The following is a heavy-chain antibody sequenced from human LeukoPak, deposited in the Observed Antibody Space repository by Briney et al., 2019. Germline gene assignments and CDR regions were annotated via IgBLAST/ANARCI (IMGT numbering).Heavy chain of an antibody. J-gene: IGHJ4*02. D-gene: IGHD7-27*01. CDR2: IYTSGST. CDR1: GGSTSTGDYY. CDR3: ARDWAE. Sequence: SETLSLTCIVSGGSTSTGDYYCSWIRQPAGKGLEWIGRIYTSGSTNYNPSLKSRVTMSVDTSKNQFSLKLSSVTAADTAVYYCARDWAEWGQGTLVAVSS. V-gene: IGHV4-61*02.